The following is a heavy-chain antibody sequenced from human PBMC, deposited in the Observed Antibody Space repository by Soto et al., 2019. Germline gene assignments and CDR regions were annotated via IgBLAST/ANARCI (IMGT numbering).Heavy chain of an antibody. Sequence: GGSLRLSCAASGFTFSSYSMNWVRQAPGKGLEWVSYISSSSSTIYYADSVKGRFTISRDNAKNSLYLQMNSLRAEDTAVYYCARDLGDWGPTFYFDYWGQGTLVTVSS. J-gene: IGHJ4*02. D-gene: IGHD3-16*01. V-gene: IGHV3-48*04. CDR2: ISSSSSTI. CDR3: ARDLGDWGPTFYFDY. CDR1: GFTFSSYS.